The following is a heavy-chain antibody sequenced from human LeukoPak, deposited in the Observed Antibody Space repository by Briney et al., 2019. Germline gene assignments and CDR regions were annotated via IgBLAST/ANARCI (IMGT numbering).Heavy chain of an antibody. Sequence: PSETLSLTCTVSGGSISINNYYWAWIRQPPGKGLEWIGSIYYTGTTYYNPSLKNRVTISVDTSKNQFSLRLSSVTAADTAVYYCAREIVFWNGAFDIWGQGTMVTVSS. D-gene: IGHD3-3*01. CDR1: GGSISINNYY. CDR3: AREIVFWNGAFDI. CDR2: IYYTGTT. J-gene: IGHJ3*02. V-gene: IGHV4-39*07.